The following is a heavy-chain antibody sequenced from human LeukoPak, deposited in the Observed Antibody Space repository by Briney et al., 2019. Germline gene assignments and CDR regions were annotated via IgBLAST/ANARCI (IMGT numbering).Heavy chain of an antibody. CDR3: ARTATAYCGGDCLGPFDP. J-gene: IGHJ5*02. CDR2: ISPTGSTT. D-gene: IGHD2-21*02. CDR1: GFSFSGHW. V-gene: IGHV3-74*01. Sequence: GGSLRLSCTASGFSFSGHWMHWARQLPGKGLVWVSRISPTGSTTSYADSVKGRFTISRDNAKNSLYLQMNSLRAEDTAVYFCARTATAYCGGDCLGPFDPWGQGTLVTVSS.